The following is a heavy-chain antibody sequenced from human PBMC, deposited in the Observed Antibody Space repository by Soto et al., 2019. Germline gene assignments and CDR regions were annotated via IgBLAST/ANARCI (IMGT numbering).Heavy chain of an antibody. CDR1: GFTFSSYA. CDR3: AKDLCLGESPHYY. J-gene: IGHJ4*02. V-gene: IGHV3-23*01. CDR2: ISGSGGST. D-gene: IGHD3-10*01. Sequence: GGSLRLSCAASGFTFSSYAMSWVRQAPGKGLEWVSAISGSGGSTYYADSVKGRFTISRDNSKNTLYLQMNSLRAEDTAVYFCAKDLCLGESPHYYWGQGTLVTVSS.